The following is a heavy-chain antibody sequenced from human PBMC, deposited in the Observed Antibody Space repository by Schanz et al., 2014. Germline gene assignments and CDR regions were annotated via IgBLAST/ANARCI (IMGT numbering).Heavy chain of an antibody. Sequence: QVKLVQSGADVKKPGASVKVSCKASGYTFTGYYMHWVRQAPGQGLEWMGRSNPNSGGTNYAQKFQGRVTMTRDTSISTAYMELSRLRSDDTAVYYCARRYSGSGSYGWGMDVWGQGTTVTVSS. D-gene: IGHD3-10*01. CDR3: ARRYSGSGSYGWGMDV. V-gene: IGHV1-2*06. J-gene: IGHJ6*02. CDR2: SNPNSGGT. CDR1: GYTFTGYY.